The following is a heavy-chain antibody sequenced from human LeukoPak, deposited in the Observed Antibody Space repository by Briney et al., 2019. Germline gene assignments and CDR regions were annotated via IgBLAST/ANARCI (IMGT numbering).Heavy chain of an antibody. CDR1: GFTFNSYA. CDR2: ISGSGGST. D-gene: IGHD6-19*01. Sequence: GGSLRLSCAASGFTFNSYAMSWVRQAPGKGLEWVSAISGSGGSTYYADSVKGRFTISRDNSKNTLYLQMNSLRAEDTAVYYCAKVYSSGWYVDYWGQGTLVTVSS. CDR3: AKVYSSGWYVDY. J-gene: IGHJ4*02. V-gene: IGHV3-23*01.